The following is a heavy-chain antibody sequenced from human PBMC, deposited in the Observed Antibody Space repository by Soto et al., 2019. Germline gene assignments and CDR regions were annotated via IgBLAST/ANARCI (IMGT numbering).Heavy chain of an antibody. CDR2: IKQDGSEK. Sequence: GGSLRLSCAASGFTFSSYWMSWVRQAPGKGLEWVANIKQDGSEKYYVDSVKGRFTISRDNAKNSLYLQMNSLRADDTAVYYCARAGSSTSSIDAFDIWGQGTMVTVSS. J-gene: IGHJ3*02. V-gene: IGHV3-7*03. D-gene: IGHD2-2*01. CDR3: ARAGSSTSSIDAFDI. CDR1: GFTFSSYW.